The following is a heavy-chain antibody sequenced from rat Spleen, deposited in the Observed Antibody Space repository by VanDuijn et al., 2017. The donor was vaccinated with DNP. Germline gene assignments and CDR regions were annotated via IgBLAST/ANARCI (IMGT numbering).Heavy chain of an antibody. CDR2: MINTHGS. J-gene: IGHJ1*01. CDR1: GYSITSNY. D-gene: IGHD1-11*01. Sequence: EVQLQESGPGLVKPSQSLSLTCSVTGYSITSNYWGWLRKFPGKKMELMGYMINTHGSGYNPSLRSRISITRDTSKNQFFLQLNSVTTEDTATYYCARGLNYGGYIYSWYFDFWGPGTMVTVSS. V-gene: IGHV3-1*01. CDR3: ARGLNYGGYIYSWYFDF.